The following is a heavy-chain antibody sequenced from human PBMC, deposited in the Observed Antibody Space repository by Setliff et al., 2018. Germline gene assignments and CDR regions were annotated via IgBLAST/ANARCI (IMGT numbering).Heavy chain of an antibody. Sequence: SVKVSCKASGYTFSNYGISWVRQAPGQGLEWMGWISAYNGYTNYAQTLQGRVTMTTDTSTSAAYMELRSLRSDDTAVYYCAISSLSICSGGTCPNAFDVWGQGTMVTVSS. J-gene: IGHJ3*01. V-gene: IGHV1-18*01. D-gene: IGHD2-15*01. CDR1: GYTFSNYG. CDR2: ISAYNGYT. CDR3: AISSLSICSGGTCPNAFDV.